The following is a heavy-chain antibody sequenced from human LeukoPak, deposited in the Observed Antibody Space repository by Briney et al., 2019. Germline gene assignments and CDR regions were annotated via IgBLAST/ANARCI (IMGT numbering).Heavy chain of an antibody. CDR3: ARRAGGWFDY. D-gene: IGHD2-15*01. CDR1: GGSISSYY. V-gene: IGHV4-59*08. J-gene: IGHJ4*02. Sequence: PSETLSLTCTVSGGSISSYYWSWIRQPPGKGLEWIGYIYYSGSTNYNPSLTNRVTISVDTSKNQFSLKLSSVSAADTAVYYCARRAGGWFDYWGQGTLVTVSS. CDR2: IYYSGST.